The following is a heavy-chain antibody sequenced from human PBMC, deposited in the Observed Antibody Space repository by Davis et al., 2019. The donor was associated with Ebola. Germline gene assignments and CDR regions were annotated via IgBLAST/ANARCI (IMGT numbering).Heavy chain of an antibody. D-gene: IGHD4/OR15-4a*01. Sequence: GGSLRLSCAASGFTFSSYEMNWVRQAPGKGLEWVSYISSSGSTIYYADSVKGRFSISRDNSKNTMYLQMNSLRAEDTAVYYCARSSGFRLTFDYWGQGTLVTVSS. J-gene: IGHJ4*02. CDR1: GFTFSSYE. CDR3: ARSSGFRLTFDY. V-gene: IGHV3-48*03. CDR2: ISSSGSTI.